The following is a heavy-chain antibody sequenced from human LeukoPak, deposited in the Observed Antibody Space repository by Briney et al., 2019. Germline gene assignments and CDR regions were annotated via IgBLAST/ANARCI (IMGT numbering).Heavy chain of an antibody. Sequence: GASVKVSCKVSGYTLTELSMHWVRQAPGKGLEWMGGFDPEDGETIYAQKFQGRVTMTEDTSTDTAYMELSSLRSEDTAVYYCATLGYCSGGSCYSVFDYWGQGTLVTVSS. CDR1: GYTLTELS. CDR3: ATLGYCSGGSCYSVFDY. CDR2: FDPEDGET. J-gene: IGHJ4*02. D-gene: IGHD2-15*01. V-gene: IGHV1-24*01.